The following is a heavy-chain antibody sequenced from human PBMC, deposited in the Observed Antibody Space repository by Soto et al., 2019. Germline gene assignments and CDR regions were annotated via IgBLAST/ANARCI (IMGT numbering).Heavy chain of an antibody. CDR1: GGTFSSYA. J-gene: IGHJ6*02. V-gene: IGHV1-69*13. CDR3: ARHRTGSGYFPTYYYYGMDV. CDR2: IIPIFGTA. Sequence: SVKVSCKASGGTFSSYAISWVRQAPGQGLEWMGEIIPIFGTANYAQKFQGRVTITADESTSTAYMEPSSLRSEDTAVYYCARHRTGSGYFPTYYYYGMDVWGQGTTVTVSS. D-gene: IGHD3-3*01.